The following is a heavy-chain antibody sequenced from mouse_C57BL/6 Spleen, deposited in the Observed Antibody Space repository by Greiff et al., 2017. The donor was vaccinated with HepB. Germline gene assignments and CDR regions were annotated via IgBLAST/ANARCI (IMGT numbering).Heavy chain of an antibody. Sequence: VQLQQSGPELVKPGASVKLSCKASGYTFTSYWMHWVKQRPGQGLEWIGNINPSDGGTNYNEKFKSKATLTVDKSSSTAYMQLSSLTSEDSAVYYCAPIYYDPPWFAYWGQGTLVTVSA. CDR3: APIYYDPPWFAY. CDR2: INPSDGGT. V-gene: IGHV1-53*01. J-gene: IGHJ3*01. CDR1: GYTFTSYW. D-gene: IGHD2-4*01.